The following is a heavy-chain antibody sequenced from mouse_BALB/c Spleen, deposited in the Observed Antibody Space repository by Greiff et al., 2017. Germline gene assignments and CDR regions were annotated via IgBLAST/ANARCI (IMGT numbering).Heavy chain of an antibody. CDR1: GYAFTNYL. V-gene: IGHV1-54*01. CDR2: INPGSGGT. CDR3: ARYYDRYAMDY. J-gene: IGHJ4*01. D-gene: IGHD2-4*01. Sequence: VQLQESGAELVRPGTSVKVSCKASGYAFTNYLIEWVKQRPGQGLEWIGVINPGSGGTNYNEKFKGKATLTADKSSSTAYMQLSSLTSDDSAVYFCARYYDRYAMDYWGQGTSVTVSS.